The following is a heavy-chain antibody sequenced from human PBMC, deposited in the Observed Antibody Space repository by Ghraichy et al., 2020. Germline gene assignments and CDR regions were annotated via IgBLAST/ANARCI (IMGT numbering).Heavy chain of an antibody. Sequence: ASVKVSCKASGYTFTSYGISWVRQAPGQGLEWMGWISAYNGNTNYAQKLQGRVTMTTDTSTSTAYMELRSLRSDDTAVYYCARNGYCGLSTSCYMGPYGMDVWGQGTTVTVSS. CDR1: GYTFTSYG. V-gene: IGHV1-18*01. CDR3: ARNGYCGLSTSCYMGPYGMDV. CDR2: ISAYNGNT. D-gene: IGHD2-2*02. J-gene: IGHJ6*02.